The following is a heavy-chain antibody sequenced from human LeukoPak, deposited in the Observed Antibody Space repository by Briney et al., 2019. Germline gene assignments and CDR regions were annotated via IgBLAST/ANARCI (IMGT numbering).Heavy chain of an antibody. CDR3: ATSGGILTGYHD. V-gene: IGHV4-34*01. J-gene: IGHJ4*02. CDR2: INHSRTT. CDR1: GGSFSGYY. Sequence: NPSETLSLTCAVYGGSFSGYYWSWIRHPPGKGLEWIREINHSRTTNYNPSLKSRVTISVDTSKNQFSLKLSSVTAADTAVYYCATSGGILTGYHDWGQGTLVTVSS. D-gene: IGHD3-9*01.